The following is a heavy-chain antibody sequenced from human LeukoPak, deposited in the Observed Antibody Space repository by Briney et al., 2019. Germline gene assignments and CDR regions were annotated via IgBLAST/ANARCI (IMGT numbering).Heavy chain of an antibody. Sequence: SETLSLTCTVSGGSISSYYWSWIRQPPGKGLEWIGYIYYSGSTNYNPSLKSRVTISVDTSKNQFSLKLSSVTAADTAVYYCARPKDILTGYCFDYWGQGTLVTVSS. J-gene: IGHJ4*02. CDR1: GGSISSYY. V-gene: IGHV4-59*01. CDR2: IYYSGST. D-gene: IGHD3-9*01. CDR3: ARPKDILTGYCFDY.